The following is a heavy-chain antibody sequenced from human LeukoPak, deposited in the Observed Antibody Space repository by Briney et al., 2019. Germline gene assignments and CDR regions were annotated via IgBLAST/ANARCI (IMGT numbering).Heavy chain of an antibody. CDR1: GASFSDY. CDR3: ARGRAVGL. D-gene: IGHD6-19*01. Sequence: SETLSLTCAVYGASFSDYWSWIRQPPGKGLEWIGEINHSGSTNYNPSLKRRVTISGDTSKNQFFLKLNSVTAADTAVYYCARGRAVGLWGRGTLVTVSS. CDR2: INHSGST. J-gene: IGHJ2*01. V-gene: IGHV4-34*01.